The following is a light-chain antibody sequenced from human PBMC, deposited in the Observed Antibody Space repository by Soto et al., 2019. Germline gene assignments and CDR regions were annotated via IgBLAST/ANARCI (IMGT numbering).Light chain of an antibody. Sequence: EIVLPQYPATLSFSPGERATLSCRASQSLSSINLAWFQQKPGQAPRLLIYGASTRATGIPERFSGSGSGTEFTLTISSLQSEDFAVYYCQQYTNWPKTFGQGTKVDI. V-gene: IGKV3D-15*01. CDR2: GAS. J-gene: IGKJ1*01. CDR3: QQYTNWPKT. CDR1: QSLSSIN.